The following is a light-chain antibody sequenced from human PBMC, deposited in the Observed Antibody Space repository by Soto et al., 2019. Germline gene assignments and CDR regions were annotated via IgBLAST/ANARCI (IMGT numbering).Light chain of an antibody. Sequence: QSVLTQPPSVSGAPGQRVTISCTGSNSNIGAGYDVYWYQQLPGRAPKLLIYANTNRPSGVPDRFSDSKSGTSASLAITGLQAEDEADYYCQAYDSSLRGYVFATGTKLTVL. CDR3: QAYDSSLRGYV. CDR1: NSNIGAGYD. J-gene: IGLJ1*01. V-gene: IGLV1-40*01. CDR2: ANT.